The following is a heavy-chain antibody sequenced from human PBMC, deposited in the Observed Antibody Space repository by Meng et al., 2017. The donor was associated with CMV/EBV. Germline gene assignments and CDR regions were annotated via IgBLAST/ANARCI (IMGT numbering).Heavy chain of an antibody. CDR2: SNHSGSN. D-gene: IGHD2-2*01. Sequence: SFSGSSGGWIRAPPGKGLETIGDSNHSGSNNYSPSRNTRVTISVNTSKNPFSLKLSSVTAADTAVYYCARGQEVVVVPAARTSWFDHWGQGTLVTVSS. V-gene: IGHV4-34*01. CDR1: SFSGSS. J-gene: IGHJ5*02. CDR3: ARGQEVVVVPAARTSWFDH.